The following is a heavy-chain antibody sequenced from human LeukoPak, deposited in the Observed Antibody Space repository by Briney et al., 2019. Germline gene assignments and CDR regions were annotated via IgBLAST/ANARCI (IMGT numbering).Heavy chain of an antibody. D-gene: IGHD2-21*02. J-gene: IGHJ4*02. V-gene: IGHV1-69*05. CDR2: IIPIFGTA. CDR1: GGTFSSYA. CDR3: ARGGSSDVTLGGYFDY. Sequence: SVKVSCKASGGTFSSYAISWVRLAPGQGREWMGRIIPIFGTANYAQKFQGRVTITTDESTSTAYMELSSLRSEDTAVYYCARGGSSDVTLGGYFDYWGQGTLVTVSS.